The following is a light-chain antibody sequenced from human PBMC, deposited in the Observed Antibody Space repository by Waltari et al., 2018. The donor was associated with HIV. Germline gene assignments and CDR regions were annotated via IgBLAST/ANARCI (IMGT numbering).Light chain of an antibody. V-gene: IGLV2-11*01. CDR3: CSFAGTYTYV. CDR1: RIGVRGYNY. Sequence: QSALNQPRPVSGSPGPSVTISSTGPRIGVRGYNYVPRYQPHPGNAPKLMIFDVNKRPSGVPDRFSGSKSGNTASLTISGLQAEDEADYYCCSFAGTYTYVFGTGTKVIVL. CDR2: DVN. J-gene: IGLJ1*01.